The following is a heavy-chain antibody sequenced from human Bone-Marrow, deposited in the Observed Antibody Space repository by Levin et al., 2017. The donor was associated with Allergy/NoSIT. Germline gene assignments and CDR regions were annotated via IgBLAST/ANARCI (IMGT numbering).Heavy chain of an antibody. CDR2: ICNSGTT. J-gene: IGHJ4*01. Sequence: SQTLSLTCTVSGDSINNTNYCWAWIRQPPGKGLEWIGSICNSGTTYYSPSLKSRVTLSVETSKNQFSLKLSSMTSADPSVDFCARPSTTIRGIIITNFDYWGHGTLVTVSS. CDR3: ARPSTTIRGIIITNFDY. CDR1: GDSINNTNYC. D-gene: IGHD3-10*01. V-gene: IGHV4-39*01.